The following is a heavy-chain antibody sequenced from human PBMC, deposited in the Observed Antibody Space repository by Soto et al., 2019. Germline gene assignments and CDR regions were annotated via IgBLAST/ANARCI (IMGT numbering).Heavy chain of an antibody. CDR3: AHLAYSSSCYPFDY. J-gene: IGHJ4*02. CDR2: IYWDDDK. D-gene: IGHD6-13*01. CDR1: GFSLSTSGVG. Sequence: QITLKESGPTLVKPTQTLTLTCTFSGFSLSTSGVGVGWIRQPPGKALEWLALIYWDDDKRYSPSLKSRLTNXKXTXXNQVLLTTTNIDPVDTATYYCAHLAYSSSCYPFDYWGQGTLVTVSS. V-gene: IGHV2-5*02.